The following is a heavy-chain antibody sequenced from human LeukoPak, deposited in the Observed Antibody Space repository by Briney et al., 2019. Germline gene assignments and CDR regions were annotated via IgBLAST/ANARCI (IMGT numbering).Heavy chain of an antibody. CDR1: GGSISNSNW. Sequence: SETLSLTCAVSGGSISNSNWWSWVRQPPGKGLEWIGEIYHSGSTNYNPSLKSRVTISVDTSKNQFSLKLSSVTAADTAVYYCARSLGYCSGGSCYRGSIYFDYWGQGTLVTVSS. V-gene: IGHV4-4*02. CDR2: IYHSGST. CDR3: ARSLGYCSGGSCYRGSIYFDY. J-gene: IGHJ4*02. D-gene: IGHD2-15*01.